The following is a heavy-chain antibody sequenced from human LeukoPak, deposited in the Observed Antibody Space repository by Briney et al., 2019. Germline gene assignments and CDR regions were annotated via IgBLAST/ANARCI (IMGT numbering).Heavy chain of an antibody. CDR1: GGSVSSDGFY. CDR3: ARRLTRPERFDS. Sequence: SETLFLTCTVSGGSVSSDGFYWTWIRQPPGKGLEWIGYVYYSGSTNYNPSLKSRVTISLDASRNQFSLKLNSVTAADTAVFYCARRLTRPERFDSWGQGTLVTVFS. J-gene: IGHJ4*02. V-gene: IGHV4-61*08. CDR2: VYYSGST. D-gene: IGHD3-9*01.